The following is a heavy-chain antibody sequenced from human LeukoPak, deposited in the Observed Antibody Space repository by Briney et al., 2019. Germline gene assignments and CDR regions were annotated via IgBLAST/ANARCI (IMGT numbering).Heavy chain of an antibody. Sequence: PSETLSLTCTVSGGSISSGSYYWSWLRQPAGKGLEWIGRIYTSGSTNYNPSLKSRVTISVDTSKNQFSLKLSSVTAADTAVYYCAREGTYYYDSSGDYWGQGTLVTVSS. J-gene: IGHJ4*02. V-gene: IGHV4-61*02. CDR2: IYTSGST. D-gene: IGHD3-22*01. CDR1: GGSISSGSYY. CDR3: AREGTYYYDSSGDY.